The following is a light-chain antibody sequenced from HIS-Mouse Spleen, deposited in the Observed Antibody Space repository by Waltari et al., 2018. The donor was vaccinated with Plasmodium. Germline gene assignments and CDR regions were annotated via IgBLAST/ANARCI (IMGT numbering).Light chain of an antibody. CDR2: EVS. Sequence: QSALTQPRSVSRSPGQSVTISCTGTSSDVGGYNYVSWYQQHPGKAPKLMIYEVSKRPSGVPDRFSGSKSGNTASLTISGLQAEDEADYYCCSYAGSYTYVFGTGTKVTVL. CDR3: CSYAGSYTYV. CDR1: SSDVGGYNY. V-gene: IGLV2-11*01. J-gene: IGLJ1*01.